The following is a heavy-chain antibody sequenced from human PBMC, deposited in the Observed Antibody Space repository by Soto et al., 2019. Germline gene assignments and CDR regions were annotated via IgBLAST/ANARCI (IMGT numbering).Heavy chain of an antibody. CDR3: ARDLYSSSWYDYYYYGMDV. CDR1: GFTFSSYS. J-gene: IGHJ6*02. Sequence: PGGSLRLSCAASGFTFSSYSMNWVRQAPGKGLEWVSSISSSSSYIYYADSVKGRFTISRDNAKNSLYLQVNSLRAEDTAVYYCARDLYSSSWYDYYYYGMDVWGQGTTVTVSS. D-gene: IGHD6-13*01. CDR2: ISSSSSYI. V-gene: IGHV3-21*01.